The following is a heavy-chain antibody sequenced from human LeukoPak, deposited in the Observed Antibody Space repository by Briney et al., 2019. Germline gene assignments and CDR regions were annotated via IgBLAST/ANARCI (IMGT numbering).Heavy chain of an antibody. CDR3: ARYHVGSSYYYFDS. J-gene: IGHJ4*02. V-gene: IGHV3-20*04. CDR2: ITGNGGSV. Sequence: GGSLRLSCAASGFTFGDYGMSWVRQVPGKGLAWVSGITGNGGSVGYADSVKGRFTISRDNAENSLYLQMNSLRDGDTALCYCARYHVGSSYYYFDSWGQGTLVTVSS. CDR1: GFTFGDYG. D-gene: IGHD2-15*01.